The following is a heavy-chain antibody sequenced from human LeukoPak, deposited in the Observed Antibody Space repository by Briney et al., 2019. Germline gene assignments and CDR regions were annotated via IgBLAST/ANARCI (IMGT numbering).Heavy chain of an antibody. CDR3: ARQYWSGYPYYYYGMDV. D-gene: IGHD3-3*01. J-gene: IGHJ6*02. CDR2: IYPGDSDT. Sequence: HGESLKISCKGSGYSFTSYWIGWVRQMPGKGLEWMGIIYPGDSDTRYSPSFQGQATISADKSISTAYLQWSSLKASDTATYYCARQYWSGYPYYYYGMDVWGQGTTVTVSS. V-gene: IGHV5-51*01. CDR1: GYSFTSYW.